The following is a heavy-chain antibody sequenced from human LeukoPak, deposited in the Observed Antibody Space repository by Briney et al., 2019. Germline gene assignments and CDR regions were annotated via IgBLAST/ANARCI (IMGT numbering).Heavy chain of an antibody. J-gene: IGHJ4*02. CDR3: AKDGKTRNWNYFQAKPVY. V-gene: IGHV3-30*02. D-gene: IGHD1-7*01. CDR2: IRYDGSNK. CDR1: GFTFSSYG. Sequence: GGSLRLSCAASGFTFSSYGMHWVRQAPGKGLEWVAFIRYDGSNKYYADSVKGRFTISRDNSKNTLYLQMNSLRAEDTAVYYCAKDGKTRNWNYFQAKPVYWGQGTLVTVSS.